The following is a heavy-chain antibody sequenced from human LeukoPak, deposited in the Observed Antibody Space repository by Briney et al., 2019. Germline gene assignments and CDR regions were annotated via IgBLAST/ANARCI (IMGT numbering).Heavy chain of an antibody. Sequence: GGSLRLSCAASGFTFTNYAMGWVRQAPGKGLEWVSVITGGGGYTYYADSVKGRFTVSRDNSKNTLYLQMNSLRAGDTAVYYCAKGDREYCTGSTCYPFDYWGQGTLVTVSS. J-gene: IGHJ4*02. D-gene: IGHD2-15*01. CDR1: GFTFTNYA. CDR3: AKGDREYCTGSTCYPFDY. V-gene: IGHV3-23*01. CDR2: ITGGGGYT.